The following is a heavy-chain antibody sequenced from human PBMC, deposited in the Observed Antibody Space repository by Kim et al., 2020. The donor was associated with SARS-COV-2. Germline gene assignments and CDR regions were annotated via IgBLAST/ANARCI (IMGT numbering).Heavy chain of an antibody. CDR1: GFTFGGHD. D-gene: IGHD3-10*01. CDR2: IGTSGVT. Sequence: GGSLRLSCAASGFTFGGHDMHWVRQATGKGLEWVAAIGTSGVTFYAASVEGRIIIYRENGENALFLQMESLRVGDTATYYCTRGIHLWLGGGVWGRGTVDTVST. V-gene: IGHV3-13*04. CDR3: TRGIHLWLGGGV. J-gene: IGHJ1*01.